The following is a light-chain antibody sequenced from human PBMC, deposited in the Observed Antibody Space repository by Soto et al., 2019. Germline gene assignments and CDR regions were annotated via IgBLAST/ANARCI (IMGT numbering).Light chain of an antibody. J-gene: IGLJ2*01. CDR1: SSNIGASYD. CDR3: GTWDTSLSAVV. Sequence: QSVLTQAPSVSGAPGQRVTISCTGSSSNIGASYDVHWYQQVPGTAPKLLIYGNNNRPSGVPDRFSGSKSGTSASLAITGLQAEDEADYYCGTWDTSLSAVVFGGGTKLTVL. CDR2: GNN. V-gene: IGLV1-40*01.